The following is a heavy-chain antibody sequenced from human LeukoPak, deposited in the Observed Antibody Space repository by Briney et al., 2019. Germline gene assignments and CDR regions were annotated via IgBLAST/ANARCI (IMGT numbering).Heavy chain of an antibody. CDR3: AGSYGLSAAAFDI. V-gene: IGHV3-9*01. Sequence: PGGSLRLSCAASGFTFDDYAMHWVRQAPGKGLEWVSGISWNSGSIGYADSVKGRFTISRDKSKNTLYLQMNSLRAEDTAVYYCAGSYGLSAAAFDIWGQGTMVTVSS. J-gene: IGHJ3*02. CDR1: GFTFDDYA. CDR2: ISWNSGSI. D-gene: IGHD5-18*01.